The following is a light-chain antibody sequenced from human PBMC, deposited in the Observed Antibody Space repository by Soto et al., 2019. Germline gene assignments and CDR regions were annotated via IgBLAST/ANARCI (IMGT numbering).Light chain of an antibody. CDR1: NRDVGSYNL. J-gene: IGLJ3*02. V-gene: IGLV2-14*01. CDR2: EVR. Sequence: QSVLTQPASVSGSPGQSITIACTGTNRDVGSYNLVSWYQQRPGEAPKLIISEVRNRPSGISYRFTGSKSGNTASLTISGFQAEDEADYYCSSYTTTSTLVFGGGTKLTVL. CDR3: SSYTTTSTLV.